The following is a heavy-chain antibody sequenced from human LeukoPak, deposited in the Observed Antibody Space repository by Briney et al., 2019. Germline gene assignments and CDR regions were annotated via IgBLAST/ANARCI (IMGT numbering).Heavy chain of an antibody. CDR3: ARDYDFWSGYSHDAYYYDY. V-gene: IGHV1-2*02. J-gene: IGHJ4*02. D-gene: IGHD3-3*01. CDR2: INPNSGGT. Sequence: GASVKVSCKASGYTLTGYYMHWVRQAPGQGLEWMGWINPNSGGTNYAQKFQGRVTMTRDTSISTAYMELSRLRSDDTAVYYCARDYDFWSGYSHDAYYYDYWGQGTLVTVSS. CDR1: GYTLTGYY.